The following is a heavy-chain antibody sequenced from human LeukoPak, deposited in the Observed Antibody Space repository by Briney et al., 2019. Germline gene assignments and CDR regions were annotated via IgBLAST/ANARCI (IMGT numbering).Heavy chain of an antibody. D-gene: IGHD6-6*01. CDR1: GFTFSSYG. Sequence: GGSLRLSCAASGFTFSSYGMSWVRQAPGKGLEWVSAVSGSGGSTYYADSVKGRFTISRDNSKNTLYLQMNSLRAEDTAVYYCAREDSSWVSHTPGNAFDIWGQGTMVTVSS. V-gene: IGHV3-23*01. CDR3: AREDSSWVSHTPGNAFDI. CDR2: VSGSGGST. J-gene: IGHJ3*02.